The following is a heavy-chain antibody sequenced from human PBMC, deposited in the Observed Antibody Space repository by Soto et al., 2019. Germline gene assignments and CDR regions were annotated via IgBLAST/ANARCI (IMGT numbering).Heavy chain of an antibody. CDR3: AREEMVRGVIVGPWFDP. J-gene: IGHJ5*02. CDR1: GYTFTSYA. V-gene: IGHV1-2*04. Sequence: GASVKVSCKASGYTFTSYAMHWVRQAPGQRPEWMGWINPNSGGTNYAQKFQGWVTMTRDTSISTAYMELSRLRSDDTAVYYCAREEMVRGVIVGPWFDPWGQGTLVTVSS. CDR2: INPNSGGT. D-gene: IGHD3-10*01.